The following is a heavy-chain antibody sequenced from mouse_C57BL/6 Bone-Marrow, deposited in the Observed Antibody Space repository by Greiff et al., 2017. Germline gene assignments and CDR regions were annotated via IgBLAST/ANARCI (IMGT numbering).Heavy chain of an antibody. CDR3: ARQSGGLPYYCDY. CDR2: INSDGGST. J-gene: IGHJ2*01. D-gene: IGHD1-3*01. V-gene: IGHV5-2*01. Sequence: EVQGVESGGGLVQPGESLKLSCESNEYEFPSHDMSWVRKTPEKRLELVAAINSDGGSTYYPDTMERRFIISRDNTKNTLYLLMISLMSEDTALYYCARQSGGLPYYCDYWGQGTTLTVSS. CDR1: EYEFPSHD.